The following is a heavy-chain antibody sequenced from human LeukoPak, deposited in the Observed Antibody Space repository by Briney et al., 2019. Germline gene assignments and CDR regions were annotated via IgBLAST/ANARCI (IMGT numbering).Heavy chain of an antibody. D-gene: IGHD3-3*01. J-gene: IGHJ4*02. CDR2: ISSSGSTI. CDR1: GFTFSDYY. CDR3: AREGRFLEWLEAD. V-gene: IGHV3-11*01. Sequence: GWSLRLSCAAAGFTFSDYYMSWLRQAPGKGLGWVSYISSSGSTIYYADSVKGRFTISRDNAKNSLYLQMNSLRAEDTAVYYCAREGRFLEWLEADWGQGTLVTVSS.